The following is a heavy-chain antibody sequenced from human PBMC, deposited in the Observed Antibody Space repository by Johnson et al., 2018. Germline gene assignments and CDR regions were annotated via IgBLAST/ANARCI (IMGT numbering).Heavy chain of an antibody. CDR1: GYSFTSYW. CDR2: IYPGDSDP. CDR3: AAYSSVFVLNHYAFDI. D-gene: IGHD6-25*01. V-gene: IGHV5-51*03. J-gene: IGHJ3*02. Sequence: VQLVQSGAEVKKPGESLKISCKGSGYSFTSYWIGWVRQMPGKGLEWMGIIYPGDSDPRYSPSFNGQVTISADKSISTAHLQWSSLKAPGTAMYYCAAYSSVFVLNHYAFDIWGQGTMVTVSS.